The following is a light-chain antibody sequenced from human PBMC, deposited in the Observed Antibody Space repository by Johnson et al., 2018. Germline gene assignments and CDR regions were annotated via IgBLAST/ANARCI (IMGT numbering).Light chain of an antibody. V-gene: IGLV1-51*02. CDR1: SSNIGNNY. J-gene: IGLJ1*01. Sequence: QSVLTQPPSVSAAPGQKVTISCSGSSSNIGNNYVSWYQQLPGTAPKLLIYENNKRPSGIPDQFSGSKPGTSATLGITGLQTGDEADYYCGTWDSSLSAGNVFGTGTKVTVL. CDR3: GTWDSSLSAGNV. CDR2: ENN.